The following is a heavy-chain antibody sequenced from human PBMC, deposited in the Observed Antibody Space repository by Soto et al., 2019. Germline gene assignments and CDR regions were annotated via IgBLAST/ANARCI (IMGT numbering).Heavy chain of an antibody. CDR2: INHSGST. CDR3: ARTPGGRSDSYYDYIWGRNRVFDY. J-gene: IGHJ4*02. V-gene: IGHV4-34*01. D-gene: IGHD3-16*01. Sequence: SETLSLTCAVYGGSFSGYYWSWIRQPPGKGLEWIGEINHSGSTNYNPSLKSRVTISVDTSKNQFSLKLSSVTAADTAVYYCARTPGGRSDSYYDYIWGRNRVFDYWGQGTLVTVSS. CDR1: GGSFSGYY.